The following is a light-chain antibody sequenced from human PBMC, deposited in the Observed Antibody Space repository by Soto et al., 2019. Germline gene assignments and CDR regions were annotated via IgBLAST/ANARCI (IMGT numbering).Light chain of an antibody. Sequence: DIQLTPSPSFLSASIGDRVTITCRASQDFSTYLAWYQQKPGEAPKLLIYVASTLHSGLPSRFSGSGSGTEFNLTINTLQPEDFATYYCLQYNSYPIAFGQGTRLEIK. CDR2: VAS. CDR3: LQYNSYPIA. V-gene: IGKV1-9*01. CDR1: QDFSTY. J-gene: IGKJ5*01.